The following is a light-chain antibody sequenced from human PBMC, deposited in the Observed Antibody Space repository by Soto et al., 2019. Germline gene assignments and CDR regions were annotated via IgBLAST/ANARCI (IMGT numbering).Light chain of an antibody. V-gene: IGKV3-15*01. J-gene: IGKJ2*01. CDR2: GPS. Sequence: EIVMTQSPATLSVSPGERATLSCRASQSVSSNLAWYQQKPGQAPRLLIYGPSTRATVIQARFSGSGSGTEFTLTISSLQSEDFAVYDWQQYNNWPPYTFGQGTKLEIK. CDR1: QSVSSN. CDR3: QQYNNWPPYT.